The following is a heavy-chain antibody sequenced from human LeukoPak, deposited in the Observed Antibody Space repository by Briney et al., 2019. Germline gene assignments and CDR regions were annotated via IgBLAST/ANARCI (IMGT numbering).Heavy chain of an antibody. CDR1: GVSISSGSFY. D-gene: IGHD1-26*01. V-gene: IGHV4-61*02. CDR2: MYTSGST. CDR3: ARGWWELRTGWFDP. Sequence: SETLSLTCTVSGVSISSGSFYWSWVRQPAGKGLEWIGRMYTSGSTNYNPSLKSRVTISVDTSKNQFSLKVTSVTAADTAVYYCARGWWELRTGWFDPWGQGALVTVSS. J-gene: IGHJ5*02.